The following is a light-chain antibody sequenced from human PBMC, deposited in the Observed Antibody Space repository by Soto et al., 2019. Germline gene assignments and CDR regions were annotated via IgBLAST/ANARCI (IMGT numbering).Light chain of an antibody. CDR2: EVS. CDR1: SSDVGDYNY. V-gene: IGLV2-8*01. Sequence: QPVLTQPPSASGSPGQSVTISCTGTSSDVGDYNYVSWYQQHPGKAPKLMIYEVSKRPSGVPDRFSGSKSGNTASLTVSGLQAEDEADYYCSSYAGSLYIFGTGTKLTVL. CDR3: SSYAGSLYI. J-gene: IGLJ1*01.